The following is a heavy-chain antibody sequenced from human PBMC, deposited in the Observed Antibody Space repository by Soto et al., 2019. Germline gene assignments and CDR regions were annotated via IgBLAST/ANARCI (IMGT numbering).Heavy chain of an antibody. CDR2: IHFSGET. Sequence: QVQLQESGPGLMKPSQTLSLTCTVSGASIGRGGYYWTWIRQHPGKALGWMGHIHFSGETNYNPSLMGRLTMSIDTSTNQFSLNLAAVTAADTAMYYCARDQGGDLDYWGQGTLVTVSS. J-gene: IGHJ4*02. D-gene: IGHD2-21*01. V-gene: IGHV4-31*03. CDR1: GASIGRGGYY. CDR3: ARDQGGDLDY.